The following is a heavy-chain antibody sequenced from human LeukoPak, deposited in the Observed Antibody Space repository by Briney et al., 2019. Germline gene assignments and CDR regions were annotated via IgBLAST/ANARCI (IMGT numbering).Heavy chain of an antibody. CDR1: GGTFSSYA. J-gene: IGHJ4*02. CDR3: ARGPIVVVPAAKYYFDY. CDR2: IIPIFGTA. Sequence: ASVKVSCKASGGTFSSYAISWVRPAPGQGLEWMGGIIPIFGTANYAQKFQGRVTITTDESTSTAYMELSSLRSEDTAVYYCARGPIVVVPAAKYYFDYWGQGTLVTVSS. V-gene: IGHV1-69*05. D-gene: IGHD2-2*01.